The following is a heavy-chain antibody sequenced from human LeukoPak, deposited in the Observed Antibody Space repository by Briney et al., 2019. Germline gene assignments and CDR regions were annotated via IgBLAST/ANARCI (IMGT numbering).Heavy chain of an antibody. Sequence: PSETLSLTCAVYGGSFSGYYWSWIRQPPGKGLEWIGEINHSGSTNYNPSLKSRVTISVDTSKNQFSLKLSSVTAADTAVYYCARARGSSGWYCRERNPGNWFDPWGQGTLVTVSS. D-gene: IGHD6-19*01. V-gene: IGHV4-34*01. CDR2: INHSGST. CDR3: ARARGSSGWYCRERNPGNWFDP. CDR1: GGSFSGYY. J-gene: IGHJ5*02.